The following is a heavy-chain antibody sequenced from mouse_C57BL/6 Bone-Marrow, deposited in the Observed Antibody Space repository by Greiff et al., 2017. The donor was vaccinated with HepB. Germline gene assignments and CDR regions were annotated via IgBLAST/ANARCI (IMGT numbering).Heavy chain of an antibody. CDR2: INPSNGGT. D-gene: IGHD2-1*01. Sequence: VQLQQPGTELVKPGASVKLSCKASGYTFTSYWMHWVKQRPGQGLEWIGNINPSNGGTNYNEKFKSKATLTVDKSSSTAYMQLSSLTSEDSAVYYCARGGIYYGNYGDAMDYWGQGTSVTVSS. J-gene: IGHJ4*01. CDR1: GYTFTSYW. V-gene: IGHV1-53*01. CDR3: ARGGIYYGNYGDAMDY.